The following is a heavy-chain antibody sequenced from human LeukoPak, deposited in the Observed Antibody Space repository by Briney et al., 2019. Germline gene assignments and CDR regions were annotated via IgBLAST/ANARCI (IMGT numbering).Heavy chain of an antibody. D-gene: IGHD3-10*01. CDR1: GFTFSSYS. J-gene: IGHJ4*02. CDR2: ISSSSSYI. Sequence: PGGSLRLSCAASGFTFSSYSMNWVRQAPGKGLEWASSISSSSSYIYYADSVKGRFTISRDNAKNSLYLQMNSLRAEDTAVYYCARGFGGAITLLDYWGQGTLVTVSS. CDR3: ARGFGGAITLLDY. V-gene: IGHV3-21*01.